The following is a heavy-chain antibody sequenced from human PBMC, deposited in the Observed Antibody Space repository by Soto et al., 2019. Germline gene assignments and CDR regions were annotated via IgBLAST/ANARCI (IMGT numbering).Heavy chain of an antibody. J-gene: IGHJ4*02. V-gene: IGHV3-23*01. CDR3: ARGRLISLYYFDY. CDR2: LSGGGGST. D-gene: IGHD2-15*01. CDR1: GFTYSSHG. Sequence: GGSLRLSCAASGFTYSSHGMSWVRQAPGKGLEWVSALSGGGGSTYYADSVKGRFTISRDNSKNTLYLQMNSLRAEDTAVYYCARGRLISLYYFDYWGQGTLVTVSS.